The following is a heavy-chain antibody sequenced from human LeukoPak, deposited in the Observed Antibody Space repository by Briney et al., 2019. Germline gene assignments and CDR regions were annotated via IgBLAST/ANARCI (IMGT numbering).Heavy chain of an antibody. J-gene: IGHJ4*02. CDR2: ISGSGGST. V-gene: IGHV3-23*01. D-gene: IGHD3-22*01. CDR1: GFTFSSYA. CDR3: AKDPNYYDSSGTDY. Sequence: GGSLRLSCAASGFTFSSYAMSWVRQAPGKGLEWVSAISGSGGSTYYADSVKGQFTISRDNSKNTLYLQMNSLRAEDTAVYYCAKDPNYYDSSGTDYWGQGTLVTVSS.